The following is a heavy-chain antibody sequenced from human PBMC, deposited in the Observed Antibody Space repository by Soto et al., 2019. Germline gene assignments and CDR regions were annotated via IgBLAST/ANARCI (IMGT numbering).Heavy chain of an antibody. CDR3: AREIYYVGMDV. CDR2: IWYDGSNK. V-gene: IGHV3-33*01. Sequence: GGSRALSRPASELTLSRYAMHWFNQAPGKGMEWVAVIWYDGSNKYYADSVKGRFTISRDNSKNTLYLQMNSLRAEDTAVYYCAREIYYVGMDVGGQGTTVTVSS. J-gene: IGHJ6*02. CDR1: ELTLSRYA.